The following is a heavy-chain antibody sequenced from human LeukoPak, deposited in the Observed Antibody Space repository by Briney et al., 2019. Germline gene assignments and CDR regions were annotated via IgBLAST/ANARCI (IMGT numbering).Heavy chain of an antibody. V-gene: IGHV4-39*01. Sequence: SETLSLTCTVSGGSISSSSYYWGWIRQPPGKGLGWIGSIYYSGSTYYNPSLKSRVTISVDTSKNQFSLKLSSVTAADTAVYYCARQEYYYDSSGRGWYYYGMDVWGQGTTVTVSS. J-gene: IGHJ6*02. D-gene: IGHD3-22*01. CDR2: IYYSGST. CDR1: GGSISSSSYY. CDR3: ARQEYYYDSSGRGWYYYGMDV.